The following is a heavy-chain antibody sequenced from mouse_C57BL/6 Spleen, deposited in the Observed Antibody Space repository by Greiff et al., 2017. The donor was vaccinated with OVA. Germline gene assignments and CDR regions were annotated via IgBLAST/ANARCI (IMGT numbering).Heavy chain of an antibody. CDR1: GYSITSGYY. D-gene: IGHD2-2*01. CDR3: ASGGSTMVTTGCAY. CDR2: ISYDGSN. J-gene: IGHJ3*01. Sequence: VQLKESGPGLVKPSQSLSLTCSVTGYSITSGYYWTWIRQFPGNKLEWLGYISYDGSNNYNPSLNNRLSITSAQSKNQLFLKLNAVTTEDTATYDSASGGSTMVTTGCAYWGQGTLVTVSA. V-gene: IGHV3-6*01.